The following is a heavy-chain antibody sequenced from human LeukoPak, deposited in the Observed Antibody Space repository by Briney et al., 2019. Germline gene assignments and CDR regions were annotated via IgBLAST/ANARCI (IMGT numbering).Heavy chain of an antibody. CDR1: GYTFTSYY. CDR2: INPHTGST. V-gene: IGHV1-46*01. Sequence: ASVKVSCKASGYTFTSYYIHWVRQAPGQGPEWMGVINPHTGSTTCAQKFQGRVTMTRDTSTSTVYMDLSSLKSEDTAVYYCARTGRGHIYGYFDYWGQGTLVTVSS. CDR3: ARTGRGHIYGYFDY. D-gene: IGHD5-18*01. J-gene: IGHJ4*02.